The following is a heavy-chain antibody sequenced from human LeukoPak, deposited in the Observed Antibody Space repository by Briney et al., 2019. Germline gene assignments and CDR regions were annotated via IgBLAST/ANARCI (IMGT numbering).Heavy chain of an antibody. CDR2: ISSSSSSI. CDR3: AKHYDSSGYFVDC. Sequence: GGSLRLSCAASGFTFSSYSMNWVRQAPGKGLEWVSSISSSSSSIYYADSVKGRFTISRDNAKNSLYLQMNSLRAEDTAVYYCAKHYDSSGYFVDCWGQGTLVTVSS. V-gene: IGHV3-21*04. CDR1: GFTFSSYS. J-gene: IGHJ4*02. D-gene: IGHD3-22*01.